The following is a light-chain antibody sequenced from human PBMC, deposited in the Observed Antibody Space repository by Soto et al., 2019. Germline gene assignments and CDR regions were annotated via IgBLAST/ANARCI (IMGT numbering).Light chain of an antibody. CDR1: SSTIGANY. V-gene: IGLV1-51*01. Sequence: QLVLTQPPSVSAAPGERVIIFCSGSSSTIGANYVSWYQQFPGTAPILLIYDNRHRPSGIPDRFSGSKSGTSATLVITGLQTGDEADYYCGTWDSNLNNGVVFGGGTKLTVL. J-gene: IGLJ2*01. CDR2: DNR. CDR3: GTWDSNLNNGVV.